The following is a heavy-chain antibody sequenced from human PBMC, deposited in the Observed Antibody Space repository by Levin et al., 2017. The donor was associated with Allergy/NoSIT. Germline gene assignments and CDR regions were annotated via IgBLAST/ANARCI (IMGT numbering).Heavy chain of an antibody. CDR2: IYPADSDT. J-gene: IGHJ4*02. CDR1: GYTFTTYW. V-gene: IGHV5-51*01. D-gene: IGHD6-19*01. CDR3: ARLGKGYSSGWADY. Sequence: GESLKISCECSGYTFTTYWIAWVRQMPGKGLEWMGLIYPADSDTRYSPSFQGQVTISADTSINTAYLQWSSLKASDTGMFYCARLGKGYSSGWADYWGQGTLVTVSS.